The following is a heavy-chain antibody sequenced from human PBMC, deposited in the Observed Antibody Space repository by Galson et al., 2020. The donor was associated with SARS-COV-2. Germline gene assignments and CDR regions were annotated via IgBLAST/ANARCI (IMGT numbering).Heavy chain of an antibody. CDR2: IYYSGST. Sequence: SETLSLTCTVSGGSISSSSYYWGWIRQPPGKGLEWIGSIYYSGSTYYNPSLKSRVTISVDTSKNQFSLKLSSVTAADTAVYYCASFASSLHYYYMDVWGKGTTVTVSS. CDR3: ASFASSLHYYYMDV. J-gene: IGHJ6*03. CDR1: GGSISSSSYY. V-gene: IGHV4-39*01.